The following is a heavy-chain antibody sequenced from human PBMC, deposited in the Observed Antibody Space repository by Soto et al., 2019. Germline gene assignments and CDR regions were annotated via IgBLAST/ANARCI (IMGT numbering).Heavy chain of an antibody. V-gene: IGHV5-51*01. CDR2: IYPGDSDT. D-gene: IGHD6-6*01. Sequence: PGESLKISCKGSGYSFTSYWIGWVRQMPGKGLEWMGIIYPGDSDTRYSPSFQGQVTISADKSISTAYLQWSSLKASDTAMYYCARSSSSGYYYYGMDVWGQGNTVTVSS. CDR1: GYSFTSYW. CDR3: ARSSSSGYYYYGMDV. J-gene: IGHJ6*02.